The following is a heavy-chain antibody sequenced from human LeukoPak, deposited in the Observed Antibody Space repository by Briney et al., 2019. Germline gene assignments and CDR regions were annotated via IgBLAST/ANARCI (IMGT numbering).Heavy chain of an antibody. CDR1: GFTFSSYE. J-gene: IGHJ3*02. Sequence: GGSLRLSCAASGFTFSSYEMNWVRQAPGKGLEWVSYISSSGSTIYYADSVKGRFTISRDNAKNSLYLQMNSLRAEDTAVYYCARDRASQWLVLINAFDIWGQGTMVTVSS. V-gene: IGHV3-48*03. CDR3: ARDRASQWLVLINAFDI. D-gene: IGHD6-19*01. CDR2: ISSSGSTI.